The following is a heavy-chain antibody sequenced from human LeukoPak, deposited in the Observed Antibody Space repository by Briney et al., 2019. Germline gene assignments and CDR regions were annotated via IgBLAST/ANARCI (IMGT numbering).Heavy chain of an antibody. CDR1: GGSVSSYY. Sequence: SETLSLTCTVAGGSVSSYYWSWIRQPPGKGLEWMGYVYVIGSTNYNPSLQRRVTISVDTSKNQFSLKLSSVTAADTAVYYCAREGNCSGGSCYFSEFDYWGQGTLVTVSS. V-gene: IGHV4-59*02. D-gene: IGHD2-15*01. J-gene: IGHJ4*02. CDR3: AREGNCSGGSCYFSEFDY. CDR2: VYVIGST.